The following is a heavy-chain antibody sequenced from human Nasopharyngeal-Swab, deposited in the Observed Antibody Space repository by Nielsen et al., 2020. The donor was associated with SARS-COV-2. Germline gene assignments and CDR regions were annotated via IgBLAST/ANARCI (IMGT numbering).Heavy chain of an antibody. CDR1: GYTFIGYY. Sequence: ASVKVSCKASGYTFIGYYIHWVRQAPGQGLEWMGWISAYNGNTNYAQKLQGRVTMTTDTSTSTAYMELRSLRSDDTAVYYCALAILSSSWYGAGDYWGQGTLVTVSS. CDR3: ALAILSSSWYGAGDY. D-gene: IGHD6-13*01. V-gene: IGHV1-18*01. J-gene: IGHJ4*02. CDR2: ISAYNGNT.